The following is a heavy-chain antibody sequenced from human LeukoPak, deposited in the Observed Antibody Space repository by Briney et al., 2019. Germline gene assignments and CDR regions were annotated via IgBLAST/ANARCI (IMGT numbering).Heavy chain of an antibody. D-gene: IGHD2/OR15-2a*01. J-gene: IGHJ4*02. CDR3: ARSPFNLYFDF. CDR2: IYYSGTT. CDR1: GGSLSDSDNY. V-gene: IGHV4-39*07. Sequence: SETLSLTCTVSGGSLSDSDNYWAWARQPPGKALEWIGSIYYSGTTIYNSSLKSRVPVSIDTSKNQLFLKLTSVTAADTAVYFCARSPFNLYFDFWGQGTLVPVSS.